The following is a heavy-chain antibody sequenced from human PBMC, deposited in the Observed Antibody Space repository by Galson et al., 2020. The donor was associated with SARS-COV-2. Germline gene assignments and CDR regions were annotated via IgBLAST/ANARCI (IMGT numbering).Heavy chain of an antibody. Sequence: GEPLKISCEGSGYSFTSYWIGWVRQMPGKGLEWMGIIYPGDSDTRYSPSFQGQVTISADKSINTAYLQWSSLKASDTAIYYCERRLISEEFFDYWGQVTLVTVSS. CDR2: IYPGDSDT. J-gene: IGHJ4*02. D-gene: IGHD3-16*01. CDR3: ERRLISEEFFDY. V-gene: IGHV5-51*01. CDR1: GYSFTSYW.